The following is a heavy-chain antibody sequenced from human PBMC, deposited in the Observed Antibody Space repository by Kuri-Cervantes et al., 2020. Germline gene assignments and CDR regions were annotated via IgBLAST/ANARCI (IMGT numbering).Heavy chain of an antibody. Sequence: GESLKISCAASGFTFSSYGIHWVRQAPGKGLEWVAIISYDGSNKHYADSVKGRFTISRDNSKNTLYLQMNSLRAEDTAVYYCAKETTGYSYGNLDYWGQGTLVTVSS. CDR3: AKETTGYSYGNLDY. CDR1: GFTFSSYG. J-gene: IGHJ4*02. V-gene: IGHV3-30*18. D-gene: IGHD5-18*01. CDR2: ISYDGSNK.